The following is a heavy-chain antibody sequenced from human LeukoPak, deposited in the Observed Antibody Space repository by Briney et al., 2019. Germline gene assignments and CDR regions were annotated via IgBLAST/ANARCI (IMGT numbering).Heavy chain of an antibody. V-gene: IGHV4-59*08. J-gene: IGHJ3*02. D-gene: IGHD5-18*01. CDR1: GGSISSYY. CDR2: VHYSGTT. CDR3: ARPGSGYTASGAFEI. Sequence: PSETLSLTCTFSGGSISSYYWSWIRQPPGKGLEWIGYVHYSGTTNYNPSLKSRVIISVDASKNQLSLKLTSLTAADTAVYYCARPGSGYTASGAFEIWGQGTMVTVSS.